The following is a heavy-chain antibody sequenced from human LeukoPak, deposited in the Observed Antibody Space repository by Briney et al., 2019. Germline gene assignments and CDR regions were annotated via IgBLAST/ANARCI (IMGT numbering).Heavy chain of an antibody. Sequence: GGSLRLSCAASGFTFSSYDMHWVGQATGKGLEWVSVIGTSGDTYYAGSVKGRFTISRENAKNSLYLQMNSLTAGDTAVYFCSRVGSSGWPNYFDSWGQGTLVTVSS. CDR1: GFTFSSYD. CDR2: IGTSGDT. V-gene: IGHV3-13*04. CDR3: SRVGSSGWPNYFDS. D-gene: IGHD6-19*01. J-gene: IGHJ4*02.